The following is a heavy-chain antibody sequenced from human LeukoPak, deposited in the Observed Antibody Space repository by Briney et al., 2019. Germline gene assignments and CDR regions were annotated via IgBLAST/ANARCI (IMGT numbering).Heavy chain of an antibody. CDR1: GFTFSSYA. J-gene: IGHJ4*02. V-gene: IGHV3-23*01. CDR2: ISGSGGST. Sequence: PGGSLRLSCAASGFTFSSYAMSWVRQAPGKGREWGSAISGSGGSTYYADPVKGRFTISRDNSRNTLYLQMNSLRAEDTAVYYCAKYGIEVAGKALPDWWGQGTLVTVSS. D-gene: IGHD6-19*01. CDR3: AKYGIEVAGKALPDW.